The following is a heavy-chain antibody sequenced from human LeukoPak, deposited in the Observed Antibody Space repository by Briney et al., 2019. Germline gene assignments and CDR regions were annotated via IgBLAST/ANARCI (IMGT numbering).Heavy chain of an antibody. D-gene: IGHD2-21*01. CDR1: GGSISSYY. V-gene: IGHV4-59*01. Sequence: SETLSLTCTVSGGSISSYYLSWIRQPPGKGLEWIGYIYYSGSTNYNPSLKSRVTISVDTSKNQFSLKLSSVTAADTAVYYCARDIDGDLFSWGQGTLVTVSS. CDR3: ARDIDGDLFS. J-gene: IGHJ5*02. CDR2: IYYSGST.